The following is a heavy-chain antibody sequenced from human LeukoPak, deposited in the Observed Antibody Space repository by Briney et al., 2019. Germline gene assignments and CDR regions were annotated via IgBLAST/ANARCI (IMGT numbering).Heavy chain of an antibody. V-gene: IGHV3-74*01. CDR3: AKLPRSGWYNDAFDI. J-gene: IGHJ3*02. CDR2: IKSDGSST. D-gene: IGHD6-19*01. CDR1: GFTFSTSW. Sequence: PGGSLRLSCTASGFTFSTSWMYWVPQAPGKGLVWASRIKSDGSSTSYADSVKGRFTISRDNAKNTLYLQMNSLRAEDTAVYYCAKLPRSGWYNDAFDIWGQGTMVTVSS.